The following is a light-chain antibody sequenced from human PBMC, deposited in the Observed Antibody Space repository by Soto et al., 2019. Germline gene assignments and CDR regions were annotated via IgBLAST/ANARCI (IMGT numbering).Light chain of an antibody. CDR3: CSYAGSSPYVV. J-gene: IGLJ2*01. CDR2: EGS. Sequence: QSALTQPASVSGSPGQSIPISCTGTSSDVGSYNLVSWYQQHPGKAPKLMIYEGSKRPSGVSNRFSGSKSGNTASLTISGLQAEDEADYYCCSYAGSSPYVVFGGGTKVTVL. V-gene: IGLV2-23*01. CDR1: SSDVGSYNL.